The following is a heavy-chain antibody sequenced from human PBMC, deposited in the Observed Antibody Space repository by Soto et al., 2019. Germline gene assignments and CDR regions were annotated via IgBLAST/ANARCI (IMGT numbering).Heavy chain of an antibody. CDR2: VSYSGTT. J-gene: IGHJ4*02. Sequence: PSETLSLTCTVSGGSIRSDDYYWGWIRQPPGKGLEWIGTVSYSGTTYYNPSLKSRATISVDTSKRQFSLRLSSTTAPDTAVYYCARHNGVGATPDFWGQGTLVTVSS. CDR1: GGSIRSDDYY. D-gene: IGHD1-26*01. V-gene: IGHV4-39*01. CDR3: ARHNGVGATPDF.